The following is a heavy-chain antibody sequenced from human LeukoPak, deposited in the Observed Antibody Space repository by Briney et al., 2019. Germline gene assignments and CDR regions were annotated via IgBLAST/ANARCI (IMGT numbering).Heavy chain of an antibody. D-gene: IGHD6-19*01. CDR1: GESFSGYY. V-gene: IGHV4-34*01. J-gene: IGHJ4*02. CDR2: INHSGGT. CDR3: ARGPRGLGMAGTFDY. Sequence: PSETLSLTCAVYGESFSGYYWSWIRQPPGKGLEWIGEINHSGGTNYNPSLKSRVTISVDTSKNQFSLKLNSVAAADTAVYYCARGPRGLGMAGTFDYWGKGTLVTVSS.